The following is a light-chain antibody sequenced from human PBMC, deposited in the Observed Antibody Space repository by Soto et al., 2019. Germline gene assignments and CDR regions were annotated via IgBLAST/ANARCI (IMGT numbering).Light chain of an antibody. J-gene: IGKJ1*01. CDR3: QQYNNWPRT. CDR2: GAS. Sequence: EIVLTQSPGTLSLSPGERATLSCRASQSVSSSYLAWYQQKPGQAPRLLIYGASSRATGTPDRFSGSGSGTEFTLTISSLQSEDFAVYYCQQYNNWPRTFGQLTKVDIK. CDR1: QSVSSSY. V-gene: IGKV3-20*01.